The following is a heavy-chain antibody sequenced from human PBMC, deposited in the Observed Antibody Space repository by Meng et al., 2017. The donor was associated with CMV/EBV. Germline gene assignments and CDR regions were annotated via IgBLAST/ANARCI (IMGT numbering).Heavy chain of an antibody. D-gene: IGHD6-13*01. CDR3: AGGIAAAGTRYFDY. CDR2: INHSGST. V-gene: IGHV4-34*01. Sequence: VQLQQWGAGLLKPSEPLSLTCAVYGGSFSGYYWSGIRQPPGKGLEWIGEINHSGSTNYNPSLKSRVTISVDTSKSQFSLKLSSVTAADTAVYYCAGGIAAAGTRYFDYWGQGTLVTVFS. CDR1: GGSFSGYY. J-gene: IGHJ4*02.